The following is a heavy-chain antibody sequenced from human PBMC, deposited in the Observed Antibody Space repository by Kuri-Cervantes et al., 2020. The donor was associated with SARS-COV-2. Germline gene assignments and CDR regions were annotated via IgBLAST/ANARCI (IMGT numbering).Heavy chain of an antibody. J-gene: IGHJ4*02. V-gene: IGHV3-53*01. D-gene: IGHD3-22*01. CDR2: IYSGGST. Sequence: GESLKISCAAPGFTVSSNYMSWVRQAPGKGLEWVSVIYSGGSTYYADSVKGRFTTSRDNSKNTLYLQMNSLRAEDTAVYYCASIVTGDSSGYYWGQGALVTVSS. CDR3: ASIVTGDSSGYY. CDR1: GFTVSSNY.